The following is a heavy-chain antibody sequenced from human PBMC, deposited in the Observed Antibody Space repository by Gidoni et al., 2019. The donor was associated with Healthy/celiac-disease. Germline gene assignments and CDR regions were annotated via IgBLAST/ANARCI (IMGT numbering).Heavy chain of an antibody. CDR2: IYYSGST. CDR3: ARRTQTIFGVVITPLFDY. J-gene: IGHJ4*02. V-gene: IGHV4-39*01. CDR1: GCSISSSSYY. D-gene: IGHD3-3*01. Sequence: QLQLQESGPGLVKPSETLSLTCTVSGCSISSSSYYWGWIRQPPGKGLEWIGSIYYSGSTYYNPSLKSRVTISVDTSKNQFSLKLSSVTAADTAVYYCARRTQTIFGVVITPLFDYWGQGTLVTVSS.